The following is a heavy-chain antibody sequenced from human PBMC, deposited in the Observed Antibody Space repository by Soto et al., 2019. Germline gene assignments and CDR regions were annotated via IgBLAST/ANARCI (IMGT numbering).Heavy chain of an antibody. D-gene: IGHD2-21*01. CDR1: GFDFGSFG. Sequence: QMQLVQSGPEVKEPGTSVRVSCRASGFDFGSFGIQFLRQTRGRGLEWIGWIVVVSGSTNYARHFQGRVAISRDMSANTAYLHLYDLKSDDPAEYFCSADHPHMAMGWPVWGQGTTVTVSS. J-gene: IGHJ6*02. CDR3: SADHPHMAMGWPV. V-gene: IGHV1-58*02. CDR2: IVVVSGST.